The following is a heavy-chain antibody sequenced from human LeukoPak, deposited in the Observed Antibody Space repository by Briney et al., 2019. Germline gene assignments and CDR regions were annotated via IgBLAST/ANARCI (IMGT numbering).Heavy chain of an antibody. CDR3: ARINTDTAWVEEDRGVGY. D-gene: IGHD5-18*01. CDR1: GFTFSSYS. J-gene: IGHJ4*02. CDR2: ISSSSSTI. Sequence: GGSLRLSCAASGFTFSSYSMNWVRQAPGKGLEWVSYISSSSSTIYYADSVKGRFAISRDNAKNSLYLQMNSLRAEDTAVYYCARINTDTAWVEEDRGVGYWGQGALVTVSS. V-gene: IGHV3-48*01.